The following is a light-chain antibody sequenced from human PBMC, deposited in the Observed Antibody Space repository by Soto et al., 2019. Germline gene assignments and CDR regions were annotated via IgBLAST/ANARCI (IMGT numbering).Light chain of an antibody. CDR1: QSVSSSY. V-gene: IGKV3-20*01. CDR2: GAS. J-gene: IGKJ1*01. Sequence: IVLTQSPATLSVSQGERATLSCRASQSVSSSYLAWYQQKPGQAPRLLIYGASSRATGIPDRFSGSGSGTDFTLTISRLEPEDFAVYYCQQYGSSQWTFGQGTKVDI. CDR3: QQYGSSQWT.